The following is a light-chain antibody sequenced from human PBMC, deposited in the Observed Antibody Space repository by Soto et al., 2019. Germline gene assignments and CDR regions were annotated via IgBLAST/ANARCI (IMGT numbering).Light chain of an antibody. CDR3: CSYAGSYTYV. CDR2: DVS. V-gene: IGLV2-11*01. J-gene: IGLJ1*01. Sequence: QAVLTQPRSVSGSPGQSVTISCTGTSSDVGGYNYVSWYQQPPGKAPKLMIYDVSKRPSGVPDRFSGSKSGNTASLTISGLQAEDEADYSCCSYAGSYTYVFGTGTKLTVL. CDR1: SSDVGGYNY.